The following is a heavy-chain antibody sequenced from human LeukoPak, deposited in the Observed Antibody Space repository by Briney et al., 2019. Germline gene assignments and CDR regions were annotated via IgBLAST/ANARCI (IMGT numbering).Heavy chain of an antibody. V-gene: IGHV4-38-2*02. J-gene: IGHJ4*02. Sequence: SETLSLTCTVSGYSISSGYYWGWIRQPPGKGLEWIGSIYHSGSTYYNPSLKSRVTISVDTSKNQFSLKLSSVTAADTAVYYCAKEGSGIAVADYWGQGTLVTVSS. CDR3: AKEGSGIAVADY. CDR1: GYSISSGYY. D-gene: IGHD6-19*01. CDR2: IYHSGST.